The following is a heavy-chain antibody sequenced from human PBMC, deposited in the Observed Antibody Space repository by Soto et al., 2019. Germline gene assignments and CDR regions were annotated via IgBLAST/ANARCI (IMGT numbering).Heavy chain of an antibody. CDR1: GYTFTTYG. Sequence: QVQLVQSGAEVKKPGASVKVSCKASGYTFTTYGISWVRQAPGQGLEWMGWISAYNGNTNYAQKLQGRVTMTTDTSTSTAYMELRNLRSDDTAVYYCAGAYCSSTGCYVLDYYYGMDVWGQGTTVTVSS. CDR3: AGAYCSSTGCYVLDYYYGMDV. J-gene: IGHJ6*02. CDR2: ISAYNGNT. V-gene: IGHV1-18*01. D-gene: IGHD2-2*01.